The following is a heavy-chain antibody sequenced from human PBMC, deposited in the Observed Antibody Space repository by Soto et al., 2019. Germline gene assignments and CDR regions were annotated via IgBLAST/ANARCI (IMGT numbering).Heavy chain of an antibody. CDR3: ARVGDSSSWYSGPGLSYWFDP. D-gene: IGHD6-13*01. V-gene: IGHV1-46*01. CDR1: GYTLTTYY. CDR2: IDPSDGTT. Sequence: GASVKVSCKASGYTLTTYYIHWVRQAPGQGLEWTGIIDPSDGTTFYPQKFQGRVTITTDASTSTAYMELSSLRSEDTAVYYCARVGDSSSWYSGPGLSYWFDPWGQGTLVTVSS. J-gene: IGHJ5*02.